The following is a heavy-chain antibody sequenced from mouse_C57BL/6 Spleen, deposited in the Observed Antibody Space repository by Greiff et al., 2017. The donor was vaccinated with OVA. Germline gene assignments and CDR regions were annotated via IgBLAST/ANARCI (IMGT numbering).Heavy chain of an antibody. D-gene: IGHD4-1*01. CDR2: IYPRSGNT. V-gene: IGHV1-81*01. CDR3: AGTGAD. Sequence: VQLQQSGAELARPGASVKLSCKASGYTFTSYGISWVKQRTGQGLEWIGEIYPRSGNTYYNEKFKGKATLTADKSSSTAYMEVRSLRSEDSAVYFCAGTGADWGQGTLVTVSA. J-gene: IGHJ3*01. CDR1: GYTFTSYG.